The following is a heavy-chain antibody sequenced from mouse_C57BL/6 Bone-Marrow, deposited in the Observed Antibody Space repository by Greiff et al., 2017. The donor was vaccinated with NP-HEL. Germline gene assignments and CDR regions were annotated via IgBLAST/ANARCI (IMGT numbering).Heavy chain of an antibody. V-gene: IGHV5-4*03. CDR3: SLGLHLGY. D-gene: IGHD2-4*01. Sequence: EVKLMESGGGLVKPGGSLKLSCAASGFTFSSYAMSWVRQTPEKRLEWVATISDGGSYTYYPDNVKGRFTISRDNAKNNLYLQMSHLKSEDTAMYYCSLGLHLGYWGQGTTLTVSS. CDR2: ISDGGSYT. J-gene: IGHJ2*01. CDR1: GFTFSSYA.